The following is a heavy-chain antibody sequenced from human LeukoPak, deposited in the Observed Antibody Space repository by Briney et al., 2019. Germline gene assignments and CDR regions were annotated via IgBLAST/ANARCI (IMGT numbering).Heavy chain of an antibody. D-gene: IGHD1-1*01. J-gene: IGHJ5*02. CDR3: VRGRESNDNYNWFGP. CDR2: INQDGSEK. CDR1: GFSFSAFK. Sequence: PGGSLRLSCEASGFSFSAFKMSWVRQAPGEGLEWVANINQDGSEKHYVDSVRGRFTISRDNAKNSLYLQMNSLRAEDTAVYYCVRGRESNDNYNWFGPWGQGTLLTVSS. V-gene: IGHV3-7*01.